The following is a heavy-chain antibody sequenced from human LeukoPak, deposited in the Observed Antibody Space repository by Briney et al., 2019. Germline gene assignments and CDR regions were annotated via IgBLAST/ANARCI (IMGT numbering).Heavy chain of an antibody. J-gene: IGHJ4*02. V-gene: IGHV7-4-1*02. CDR2: INTNTGNP. D-gene: IGHD1-26*01. Sequence: GASVKVSCKASGYTLTSYAMNWVRQAPGQGLEWMGWINTNTGNPTYAQGFTGRFVFSLDTSVSTAYLQISSLKAEDTAVYYCARGAGFEWELAPVGYWGQGTLVTVSS. CDR1: GYTLTSYA. CDR3: ARGAGFEWELAPVGY.